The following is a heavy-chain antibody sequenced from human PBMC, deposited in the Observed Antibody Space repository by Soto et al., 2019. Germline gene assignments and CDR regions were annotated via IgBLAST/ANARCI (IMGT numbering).Heavy chain of an antibody. CDR3: ARGSRRYHWTHPRRGMDV. J-gene: IGHJ6*02. Sequence: ASVKVSCKACGYTFARYVISCLRQAPAQGLEWMGWISAYNGNTNYAQKLQGRVTMTTDTSTSTAYMELRTLRSDVTAVYYCARGSRRYHWTHPRRGMDVWG. CDR2: ISAYNGNT. D-gene: IGHD1-20*01. CDR1: GYTFARYV. V-gene: IGHV1-18*01.